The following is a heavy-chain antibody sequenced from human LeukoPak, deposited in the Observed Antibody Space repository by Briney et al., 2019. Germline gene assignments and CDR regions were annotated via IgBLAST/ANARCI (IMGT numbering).Heavy chain of an antibody. Sequence: SDTLSLTCTVSVGSMSGHFWSWFRRPPGKGLENIGYIHSRGNTNYNPSYKSRVTVSLGMFKNQFSLGLGYVTAADTAVYYCARDPGATDWYNFDFWGQGILVTVSS. D-gene: IGHD3-9*01. J-gene: IGHJ4*02. CDR3: ARDPGATDWYNFDF. CDR2: IHSRGNT. V-gene: IGHV4-59*11. CDR1: VGSMSGHF.